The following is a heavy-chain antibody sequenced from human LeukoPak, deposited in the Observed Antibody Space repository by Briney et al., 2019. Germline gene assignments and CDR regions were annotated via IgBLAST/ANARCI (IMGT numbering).Heavy chain of an antibody. CDR2: INGSGGST. Sequence: PGGSLRLSCAASGFTFSSYAMGWVRQAPGKGLEWVSSINGSGGSTYYADSVKGRFTISRDSSKNTLYLQMNSLRAEDTAVYYCAKQRTSVTTYFDYWGQGTLVTVSS. D-gene: IGHD4-17*01. V-gene: IGHV3-23*01. J-gene: IGHJ4*02. CDR3: AKQRTSVTTYFDY. CDR1: GFTFSSYA.